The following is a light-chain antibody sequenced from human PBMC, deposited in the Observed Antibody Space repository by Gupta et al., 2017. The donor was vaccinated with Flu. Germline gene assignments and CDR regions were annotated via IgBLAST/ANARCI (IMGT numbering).Light chain of an antibody. CDR2: DAS. V-gene: IGKV3-11*01. CDR3: QQRSNWPPIT. Sequence: EIVFTQSPATLPLSPGARATLSCRASQSVNNYLAWYQQRPGQAPRLLIYDASNRATGIPARFSGSGAGTDFTLTISSLEPEDFAVYYCQQRSNWPPITFGQGTRLDIK. CDR1: QSVNNY. J-gene: IGKJ5*01.